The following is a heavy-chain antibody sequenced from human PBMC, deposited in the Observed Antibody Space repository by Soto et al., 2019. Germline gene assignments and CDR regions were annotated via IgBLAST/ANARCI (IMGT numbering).Heavy chain of an antibody. Sequence: QVQLVESGGGVVQPGRSLRLSCAASEFTFRSYGMHWVRQAPGKGLEWVAVISYDGRNKYYADSVKGRFTISRDNSKNTLYLQINSLRAEDTAVYFCAKDQRSYNWNDVNWFDPWGQGTLVTVSS. CDR1: EFTFRSYG. V-gene: IGHV3-30*18. CDR2: ISYDGRNK. CDR3: AKDQRSYNWNDVNWFDP. D-gene: IGHD1-1*01. J-gene: IGHJ5*02.